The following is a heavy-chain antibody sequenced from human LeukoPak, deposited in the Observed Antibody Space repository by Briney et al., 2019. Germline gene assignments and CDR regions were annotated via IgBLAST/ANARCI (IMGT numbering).Heavy chain of an antibody. CDR2: IYYSGST. D-gene: IGHD5-18*01. CDR3: GGGRETASDY. CDR1: GGTISSYY. Sequence: SETLSLTCTVSGGTISSYYWSWIPQPPGKGLVWIRYIYYSGSTNYNPSLKSRVTISVETSKNQASLKLSSGTAADAAVYYCGGGRETASDYWGQGTLVTVSS. J-gene: IGHJ4*02. V-gene: IGHV4-59*01.